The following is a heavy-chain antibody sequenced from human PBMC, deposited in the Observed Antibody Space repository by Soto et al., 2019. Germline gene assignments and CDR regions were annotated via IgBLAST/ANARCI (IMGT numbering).Heavy chain of an antibody. CDR3: AKGWYSRGVISYFDY. D-gene: IGHD3-10*01. J-gene: IGHJ4*02. CDR1: GFTFSSYA. CDR2: ISGSGGST. V-gene: IGHV3-23*01. Sequence: EVQLLESGGGLVQHGGSLRLSCAASGFTFSSYAMSWVRQAPGKGLEWVSAISGSGGSTYYADSVKGRFTISRDNSKNTLYLQMNSLRAEDTAVYYCAKGWYSRGVISYFDYWGQGTLVTVSS.